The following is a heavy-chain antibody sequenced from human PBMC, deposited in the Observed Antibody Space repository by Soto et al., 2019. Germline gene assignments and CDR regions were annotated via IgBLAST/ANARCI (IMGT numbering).Heavy chain of an antibody. V-gene: IGHV3-33*01. D-gene: IGHD3-10*01. CDR2: VWYDGTTK. Sequence: QVQLVESGGGVVQPGTSLRLSCAASGSTFSNYGMHWVRQAPGKGLEWVAVVWYDGTTKFYPDSVKGRFTISRDNSNNTLYLQMNSLRVEDTAFYYCATVDNYYGSVFWGQGTLVTVSS. CDR3: ATVDNYYGSVF. J-gene: IGHJ4*02. CDR1: GSTFSNYG.